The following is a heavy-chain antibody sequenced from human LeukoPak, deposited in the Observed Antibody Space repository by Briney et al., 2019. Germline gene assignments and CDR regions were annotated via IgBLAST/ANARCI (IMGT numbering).Heavy chain of an antibody. Sequence: GGSLRLSCAASGFTFSSYWMHWVRHAPGKGLVWVSRINTDGSSTSYADSVKGRFTISRDNAKNTLYLQMNSLRAEDTAVYYCARAVGATDDAFDIWGQGTMVTVSS. V-gene: IGHV3-74*01. CDR2: INTDGSST. CDR1: GFTFSSYW. CDR3: ARAVGATDDAFDI. J-gene: IGHJ3*02. D-gene: IGHD1-26*01.